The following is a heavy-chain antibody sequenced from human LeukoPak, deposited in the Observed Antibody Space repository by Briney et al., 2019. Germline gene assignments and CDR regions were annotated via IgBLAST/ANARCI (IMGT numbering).Heavy chain of an antibody. CDR2: ISGSGGST. V-gene: IGHV3-23*01. CDR3: ARGGSSGWYKGYFDY. CDR1: GFTFSSYA. D-gene: IGHD6-19*01. Sequence: GGSLRLSCAASGFTFSSYAMSWVRQAPGKGLEWVSAISGSGGSTYYADSVKGRFTISRDNSKNTLYLQMNSLRAEDTAVYYCARGGSSGWYKGYFDYWGQGTLVTVSS. J-gene: IGHJ4*02.